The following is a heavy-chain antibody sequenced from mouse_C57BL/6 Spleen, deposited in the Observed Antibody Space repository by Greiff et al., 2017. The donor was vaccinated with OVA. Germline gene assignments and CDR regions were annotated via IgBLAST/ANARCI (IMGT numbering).Heavy chain of an antibody. CDR3: AGDGSSYGAMDY. J-gene: IGHJ4*01. D-gene: IGHD1-1*01. CDR1: GGNCPRYV. Sequence: QVQLQQPGAELVRPGSSVKLSCKDCGGNCPRYVMHWVKQRPIQGLEWIGNIDPSDSETHYNQKFKDKATLTVDKSSSTAYMQLSSLTSEDSAVYYCAGDGSSYGAMDYWGQGTSVTVSS. V-gene: IGHV1-52*01. CDR2: IDPSDSET.